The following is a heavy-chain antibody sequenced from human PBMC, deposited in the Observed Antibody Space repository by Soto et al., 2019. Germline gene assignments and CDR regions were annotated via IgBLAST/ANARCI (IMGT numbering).Heavy chain of an antibody. CDR1: GFTFSDYE. J-gene: IGHJ5*02. CDR2: ISLSGTTI. Sequence: EVHLVESGGGLVQPGGSLRLSCAASGFTFSDYEMNWVRQAPGKGLEWVSYISLSGTTIHYADSVKGRFTISRDNAKNSVYLQMNSLRVEDTAIYYCAREGGFDWFYPWGQGTQVTVSS. CDR3: AREGGFDWFYP. V-gene: IGHV3-48*03.